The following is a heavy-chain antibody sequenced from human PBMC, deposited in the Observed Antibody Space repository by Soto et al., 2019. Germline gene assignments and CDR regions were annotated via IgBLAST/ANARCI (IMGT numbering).Heavy chain of an antibody. D-gene: IGHD2-2*01. Sequence: GGSLRLSCAASGFTFSGYWMNWVRQAPGKGLEWVANIKQDGSEKNYVDSVKGRFTISRDNAKSSLYLQMNSLRAEDTAMYYCAIYCGSTSCFISLSDNWGPRTLVTVSS. J-gene: IGHJ4*02. CDR3: AIYCGSTSCFISLSDN. CDR1: GFTFSGYW. CDR2: IKQDGSEK. V-gene: IGHV3-7*01.